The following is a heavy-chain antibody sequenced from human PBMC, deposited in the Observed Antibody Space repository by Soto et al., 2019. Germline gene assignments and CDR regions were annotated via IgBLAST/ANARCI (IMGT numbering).Heavy chain of an antibody. D-gene: IGHD3-10*01. CDR2: INPSGGST. Sequence: QVQLVQSGAEVKKPGASVKVSCKASGYTFTSYYMHWVRQAPGQGLEWMGIINPSGGSTSYAQKFQGRVTMTRDTSTSTVYMELSSLRSEDTAVYYCAREDGSGPITPRNWFDPWGQGTLVTVSS. CDR3: AREDGSGPITPRNWFDP. CDR1: GYTFTSYY. J-gene: IGHJ5*02. V-gene: IGHV1-46*01.